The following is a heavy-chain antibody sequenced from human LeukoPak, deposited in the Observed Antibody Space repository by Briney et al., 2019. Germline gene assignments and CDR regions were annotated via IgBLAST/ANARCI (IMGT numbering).Heavy chain of an antibody. CDR1: GFTFSSYD. D-gene: IGHD2-2*01. J-gene: IGHJ6*02. Sequence: GSLRLSCAASGFTFSSYDMHWVRQATGKGLERVSAIGTAGDTYYLGSVKGRFTVSRENTKNSLYLQMNSLRAGDTAVYYCARGREPAASNYGMDVWGQGTTVTVSS. V-gene: IGHV3-13*01. CDR3: ARGREPAASNYGMDV. CDR2: IGTAGDT.